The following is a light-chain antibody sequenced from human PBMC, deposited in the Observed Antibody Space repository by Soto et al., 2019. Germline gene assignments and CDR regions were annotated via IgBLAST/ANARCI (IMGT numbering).Light chain of an antibody. CDR1: QGISSY. J-gene: IGKJ1*01. CDR3: QQYYSYTTWT. Sequence: AIRMTQSPSSFSASTGDRVTITCRASQGISSYLAWYQQKPGKAPKLLIYAASTLQSGVPSRFSGSGSGTEFTLTISRVQSEDFATYYCQQYYSYTTWTFGQGTKVEIK. V-gene: IGKV1-8*01. CDR2: AAS.